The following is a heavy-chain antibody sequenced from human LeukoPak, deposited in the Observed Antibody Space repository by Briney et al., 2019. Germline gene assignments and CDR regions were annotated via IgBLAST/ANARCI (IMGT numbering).Heavy chain of an antibody. CDR1: GFTFSTYS. J-gene: IGHJ4*02. V-gene: IGHV3-21*01. D-gene: IGHD6-6*01. Sequence: GGSLPLSCAASGFTFSTYSMNWVRQAPGKGLEWVSSISSSINYIYYADSVKGRFTISRDNAKNSLYLQMNSLRAEDTAVYYCARDLGIAARPTFDYWGQGPLVTVSS. CDR2: ISSSINYI. CDR3: ARDLGIAARPTFDY.